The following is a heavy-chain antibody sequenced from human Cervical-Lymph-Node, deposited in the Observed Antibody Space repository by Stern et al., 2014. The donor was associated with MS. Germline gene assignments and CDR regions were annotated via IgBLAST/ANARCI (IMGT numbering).Heavy chain of an antibody. CDR1: GFTFSKAW. Sequence: VQLVESGGDFVKPGGSLRLSCEASGFTFSKAWMTWVRPAPGKGLQWVGRIKPKSDARTTNYSTTVHGRLTTSRADRQNTLFLHMNSLKTDDTAVYYCTTDEVANFAHWGQGTLVTVSS. CDR3: TTDEVANFAH. J-gene: IGHJ5*02. CDR2: IKPKSDARTT. V-gene: IGHV3-15*01.